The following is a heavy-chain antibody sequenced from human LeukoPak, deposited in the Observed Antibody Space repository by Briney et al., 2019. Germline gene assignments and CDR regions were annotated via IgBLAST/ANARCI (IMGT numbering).Heavy chain of an antibody. CDR1: GFTFSSYS. CDR2: ISSSSSYI. CDR3: ARDPPGYSSSWWFSDY. V-gene: IGHV3-21*01. D-gene: IGHD6-13*01. Sequence: GGSLRLSCAASGFTFSSYSMNWVRQAPGKGLEWVSSISSSSSYIYYADSVKGRFTISRDNAKNSLYLQMNSLRAEDTAVYYCARDPPGYSSSWWFSDYWGQGTLVTVSS. J-gene: IGHJ4*02.